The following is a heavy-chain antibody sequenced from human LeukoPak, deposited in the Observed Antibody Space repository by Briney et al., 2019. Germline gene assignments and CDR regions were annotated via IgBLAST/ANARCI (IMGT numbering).Heavy chain of an antibody. CDR1: GFTFSSSA. Sequence: SVKVSCKASGFTFSSSAIQWVRQARGQRLEWIGWIVVGGGNTNYAQTLQDRVTITRDMSTSTAYMELSSLRSEDTAVYYCAKGMSYYYGSGSSGLGGQGTLVTVSS. V-gene: IGHV1-58*02. D-gene: IGHD3-10*01. J-gene: IGHJ4*02. CDR2: IVVGGGNT. CDR3: AKGMSYYYGSGSSGL.